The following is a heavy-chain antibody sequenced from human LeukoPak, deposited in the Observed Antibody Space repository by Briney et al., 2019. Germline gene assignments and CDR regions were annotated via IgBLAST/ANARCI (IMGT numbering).Heavy chain of an antibody. CDR3: AKDRYSSGWYVSDH. D-gene: IGHD6-19*01. J-gene: IGHJ4*02. CDR2: ITANGLRT. Sequence: GGSLRLSCSASGFTFSTYTMHWVRQAPGKGLEYVAAITANGLRTFYTDSVSGRFSISRDNSKHTLYLQMSSLRPEDTAIYYCAKDRYSSGWYVSDHWGQGTLVTVSS. CDR1: GFTFSTYT. V-gene: IGHV3-64D*06.